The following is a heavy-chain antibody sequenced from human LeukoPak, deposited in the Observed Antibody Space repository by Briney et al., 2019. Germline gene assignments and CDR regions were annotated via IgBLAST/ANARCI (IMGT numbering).Heavy chain of an antibody. Sequence: ASVKVSCRVSGYTLTELSMHWVRQAPGKGLEWMGGFDPEDGETIYAQKFQGRVTMTEDTSTDTAYMELSSLRSEDTAVYYCATELSSSWYFDYWGQGTLVTVSS. J-gene: IGHJ4*02. V-gene: IGHV1-24*01. D-gene: IGHD6-13*01. CDR1: GYTLTELS. CDR3: ATELSSSWYFDY. CDR2: FDPEDGET.